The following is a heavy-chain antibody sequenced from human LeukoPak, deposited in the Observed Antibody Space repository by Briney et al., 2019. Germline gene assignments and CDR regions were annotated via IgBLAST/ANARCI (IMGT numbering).Heavy chain of an antibody. CDR3: ARAQYYYDSSGYHVRYYFDY. D-gene: IGHD3-22*01. CDR2: ISAYNGNT. Sequence: ASVKVSCKASGYTFTSYGISWVRQAPGQGLEWMGWISAYNGNTNYAQKLQGRVTMTTDTSTSTAYMELRSLRSDDTAVYYCARAQYYYDSSGYHVRYYFDYWGQGTLVTVSS. CDR1: GYTFTSYG. J-gene: IGHJ4*02. V-gene: IGHV1-18*01.